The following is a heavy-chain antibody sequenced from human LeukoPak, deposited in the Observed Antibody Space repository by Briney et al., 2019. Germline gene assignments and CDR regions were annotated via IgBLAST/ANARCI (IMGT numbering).Heavy chain of an antibody. Sequence: PGGSLRLSCAASRFSFSSYWVTWVRQALGKGLEWVANIKQDGSEKYYVDSVKGRFTISRDNAKNSLYLQMNSLRAEDTAVYYCASGPRFGDYWGQGTLVTVSS. CDR1: RFSFSSYW. D-gene: IGHD3-10*01. CDR2: IKQDGSEK. J-gene: IGHJ4*02. V-gene: IGHV3-7*03. CDR3: ASGPRFGDY.